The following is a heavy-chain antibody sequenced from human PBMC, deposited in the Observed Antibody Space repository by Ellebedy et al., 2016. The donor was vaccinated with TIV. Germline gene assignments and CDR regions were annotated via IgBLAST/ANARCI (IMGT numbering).Heavy chain of an antibody. CDR2: IIPILGMT. CDR1: GGTFSTYA. V-gene: IGHV1-69*04. CDR3: ARDVKDAQPGDY. D-gene: IGHD1-14*01. J-gene: IGHJ4*02. Sequence: ASVKVSCKASGGTFSTYAMSWVRQAPGQGLEWMGRIIPILGMTNYAQNFQGRVTITADRSTNTAYMELTSLRSEDTAVYFCARDVKDAQPGDYWGQGTLVTVSS.